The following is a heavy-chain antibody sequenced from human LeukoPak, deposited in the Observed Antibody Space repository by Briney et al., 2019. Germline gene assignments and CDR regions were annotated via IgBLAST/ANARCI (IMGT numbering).Heavy chain of an antibody. J-gene: IGHJ4*02. D-gene: IGHD3-10*01. CDR3: AKARVYGSGSYYAFDY. Sequence: GGSLRLSCAASGFTFSSYAMSWVRQAPGKGLEWVSAISGSGGSTYYADSVKGRFTISRDNSKNTLYLQMNSLRAEDTAVYYCAKARVYGSGSYYAFDYWGQGTLVTVSS. CDR2: ISGSGGST. CDR1: GFTFSSYA. V-gene: IGHV3-23*01.